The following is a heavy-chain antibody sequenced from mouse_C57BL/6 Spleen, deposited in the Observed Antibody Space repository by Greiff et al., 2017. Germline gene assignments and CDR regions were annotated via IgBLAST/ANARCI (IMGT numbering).Heavy chain of an antibody. Sequence: QVQLQQPGAELVKPGASVKLSCKASGYTFTSYWMQWVKQRPGQGLEWIGEIDPSDSYTNYNQKFKGKATLTVDTSSSTAYMQLSSLTSEDSAVYYCARHGWAYFDYWGQGTTRTVSS. D-gene: IGHD2-2*01. CDR2: IDPSDSYT. V-gene: IGHV1-50*01. CDR1: GYTFTSYW. J-gene: IGHJ2*01. CDR3: ARHGWAYFDY.